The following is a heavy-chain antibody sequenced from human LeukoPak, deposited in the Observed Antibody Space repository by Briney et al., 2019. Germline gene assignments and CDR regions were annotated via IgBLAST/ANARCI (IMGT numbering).Heavy chain of an antibody. V-gene: IGHV1-2*02. CDR1: GYTFTGYY. CDR2: INPNSGGT. Sequence: ASVKVSCKASGYTFTGYYMHWVRQAPGQGLEWMGWINPNSGGTNYAQKFQGRVTTPRDTSISTAYMELSRLRSDDTAVYYCARSAGRAAFDIWGQGTMVTVSS. J-gene: IGHJ3*02. D-gene: IGHD3-10*01. CDR3: ARSAGRAAFDI.